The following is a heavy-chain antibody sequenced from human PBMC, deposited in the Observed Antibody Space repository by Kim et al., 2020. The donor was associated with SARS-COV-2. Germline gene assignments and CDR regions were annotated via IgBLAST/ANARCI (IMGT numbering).Heavy chain of an antibody. CDR3: ARQGGIGTLLRDAFDI. Sequence: SETLSLTCTVSGGSINNYYWSWIRQPPGKGLEWIGQIYYSGRTNYNPSLKSRVTISLDMSKTQFSLNLTSMSAADTAVYYCARQGGIGTLLRDAFDIWG. CDR2: IYYSGRT. V-gene: IGHV4-59*08. D-gene: IGHD3-10*01. CDR1: GGSINNYY. J-gene: IGHJ3*02.